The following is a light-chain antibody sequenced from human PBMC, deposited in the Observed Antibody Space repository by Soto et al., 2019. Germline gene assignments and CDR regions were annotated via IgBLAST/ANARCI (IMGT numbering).Light chain of an antibody. V-gene: IGKV1-5*03. J-gene: IGKJ5*01. CDR3: QQYDNLPLI. CDR2: KAS. CDR1: QSISIW. Sequence: DIHMTQSPSTLSASIGDRVTITCRASQSISIWLAWYQQKPGKAPKILIYKASSLESGVPSRFSGSGPGTDFTLTISSLQPEDFATYYCQQYDNLPLIFGQGTRLEIK.